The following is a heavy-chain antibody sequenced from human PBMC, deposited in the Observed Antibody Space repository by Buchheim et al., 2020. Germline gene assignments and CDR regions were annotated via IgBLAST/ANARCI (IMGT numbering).Heavy chain of an antibody. J-gene: IGHJ6*03. V-gene: IGHV3-33*06. CDR1: GFTFSNYG. CDR2: IWDDGSKE. Sequence: QVQLVESGGGVVQPGGSLRLSCAASGFTFSNYGLHWVRQAPGKGLEWVAAIWDDGSKEYYADSVKGRFSISRDNSKNTLYLEMNNLRAEDTAVYYCAKCWARLYHHYYYMDVWGKGTT. D-gene: IGHD2/OR15-2a*01. CDR3: AKCWARLYHHYYYMDV.